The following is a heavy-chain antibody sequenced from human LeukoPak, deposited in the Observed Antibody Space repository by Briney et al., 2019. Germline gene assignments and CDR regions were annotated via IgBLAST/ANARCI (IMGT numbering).Heavy chain of an antibody. CDR2: IGGSGGDT. Sequence: GGTLRLSCAASGFTFSSYGMSWVRQAPGKGLEWVSVIGGSGGDTYYADSVKGRFTISRDNSKNRLYLRMDSLRAEDTAVYYCAKQAGGSSWSNWFDPWGQGTLVTVSS. CDR1: GFTFSSYG. V-gene: IGHV3-23*01. D-gene: IGHD6-13*01. J-gene: IGHJ5*02. CDR3: AKQAGGSSWSNWFDP.